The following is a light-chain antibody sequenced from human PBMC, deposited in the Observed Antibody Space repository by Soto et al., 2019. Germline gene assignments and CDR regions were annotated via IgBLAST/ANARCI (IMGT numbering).Light chain of an antibody. CDR1: QSVSSNY. Sequence: EIVMTQSPATLSVSPGERATLSCRASQSVSSNYLAWYQQKPGQAPRLLIYGASTRATGIPDRFSGSGSGTDFTLTISSLEFGDSAVYYCQQYGSSLGVTFGGGTKVDIK. V-gene: IGKV3-20*01. J-gene: IGKJ4*01. CDR2: GAS. CDR3: QQYGSSLGVT.